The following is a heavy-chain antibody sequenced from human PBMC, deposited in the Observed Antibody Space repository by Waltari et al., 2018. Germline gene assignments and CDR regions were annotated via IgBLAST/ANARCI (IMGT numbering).Heavy chain of an antibody. Sequence: QVQLQESGPGLVKPSETLSLTCAVSGYSISQGYYWGWIRQPPGKGLEWIGSIYHSGGTYYNPSLKSRVTISVDTSKNQFSLKLSSVTAADTAVYYCARRSSWLVDYWGQGTLVTVSS. V-gene: IGHV4-38-2*01. CDR2: IYHSGGT. CDR1: GYSISQGYY. CDR3: ARRSSWLVDY. J-gene: IGHJ4*02. D-gene: IGHD6-13*01.